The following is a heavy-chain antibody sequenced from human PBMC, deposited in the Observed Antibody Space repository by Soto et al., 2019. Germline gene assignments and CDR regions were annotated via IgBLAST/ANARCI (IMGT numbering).Heavy chain of an antibody. CDR1: GFTFSSYA. CDR3: ARDGQWLDPWDGMDV. CDR2: ISYDGSNK. V-gene: IGHV3-30-3*01. D-gene: IGHD6-19*01. J-gene: IGHJ6*02. Sequence: QVQLVESGGGVVQPGRSLRLSCAASGFTFSSYAMHWVRQAPGKGLEWVAVISYDGSNKYYADSVNGRFTISRDNSKNTLYLQMNSLRAEDTAVYYCARDGQWLDPWDGMDVWGQGTTVTVSS.